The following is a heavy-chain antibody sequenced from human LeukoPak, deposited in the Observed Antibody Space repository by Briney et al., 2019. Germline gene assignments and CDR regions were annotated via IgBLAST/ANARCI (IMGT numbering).Heavy chain of an antibody. D-gene: IGHD6-19*01. CDR3: ARAAEYSSGWYLFDY. Sequence: SETLSLTCAVYGGSFSGYYWSWIRQPPGKGLEWIGEINHSGSTNYNPSLKSRVTISVDTSKNQFSLKLSSVTAADTAMYYCARAAEYSSGWYLFDYWGQGILVTVSA. J-gene: IGHJ4*02. CDR1: GGSFSGYY. CDR2: INHSGST. V-gene: IGHV4-34*01.